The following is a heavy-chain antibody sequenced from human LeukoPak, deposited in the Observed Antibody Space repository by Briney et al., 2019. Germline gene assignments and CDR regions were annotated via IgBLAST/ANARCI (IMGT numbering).Heavy chain of an antibody. V-gene: IGHV3-11*04. CDR2: ISGSATTI. J-gene: IGHJ5*02. Sequence: GGSLRLSCAASGFTVSSNYMNWVRQAPGKGLEWVSYISGSATTIYYADSVKGRFTISRDNAKNSLYLQMNSLRAEDTAVYYCARENVAVGVMGFDPWGQGTLVTVSS. CDR1: GFTVSSNY. D-gene: IGHD1-26*01. CDR3: ARENVAVGVMGFDP.